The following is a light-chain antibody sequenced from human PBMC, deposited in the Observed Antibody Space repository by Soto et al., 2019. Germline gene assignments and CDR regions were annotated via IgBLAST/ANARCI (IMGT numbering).Light chain of an antibody. V-gene: IGKV3D-15*03. CDR3: QQYNNWPRT. CDR2: GAS. J-gene: IGKJ1*01. Sequence: EIVMTQSPATLSVSPGERATLSCRASQSVTSNLAWYQQKPGQAPRLLIYGASFRATGLPARFTGSGSGTEFTLTISILQSEDFAIYYCQQYNNWPRTFGQGTKVEIK. CDR1: QSVTSN.